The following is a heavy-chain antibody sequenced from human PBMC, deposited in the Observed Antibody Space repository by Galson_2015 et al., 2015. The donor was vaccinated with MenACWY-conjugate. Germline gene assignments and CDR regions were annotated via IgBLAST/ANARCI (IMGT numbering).Heavy chain of an antibody. CDR3: AKIVRHPVGPYSDS. CDR2: LYDDGTS. Sequence: SLRLSCAASGFSVTSHFMGWVRQAPGEGLEWVALLYDDGTSRYADSVKGRFTISRDTLRNSLSLQMHGLRAEDTAMYFCAKIVRHPVGPYSDSWGQGTLVLVSS. J-gene: IGHJ4*02. CDR1: GFSVTSHF. D-gene: IGHD2-21*01. V-gene: IGHV3-53*01.